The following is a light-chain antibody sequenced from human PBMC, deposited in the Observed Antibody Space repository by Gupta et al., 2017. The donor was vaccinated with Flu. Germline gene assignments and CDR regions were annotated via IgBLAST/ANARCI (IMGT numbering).Light chain of an antibody. J-gene: IGKJ2*04. CDR3: QQRSNWRS. CDR2: DAS. V-gene: IGKV3-11*01. Sequence: STATLSLSPGERATLSCRASQSVSSYLAWYQQKPGQAPRLLIYDASNRATGIPARFSGSGSGTDFTLTISSLEPEDFAVYYCQQRSNWRSFGQGTKLEIK. CDR1: QSVSSY.